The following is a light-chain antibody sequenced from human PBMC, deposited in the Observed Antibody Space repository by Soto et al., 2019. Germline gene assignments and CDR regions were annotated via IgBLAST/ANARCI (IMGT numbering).Light chain of an antibody. V-gene: IGKV1-27*01. J-gene: IGKJ1*01. CDR2: AAS. CDR3: QKYNSAPQT. Sequence: DIQMTQSPSSLSASVGDRVTITCRASQGINNYLAWYQQKPGKVPKLLINAASTLQSGVPSRISGSGSGTDFTLTISSLQPEDVAIYYCQKYNSAPQTFCQGTKVEIK. CDR1: QGINNY.